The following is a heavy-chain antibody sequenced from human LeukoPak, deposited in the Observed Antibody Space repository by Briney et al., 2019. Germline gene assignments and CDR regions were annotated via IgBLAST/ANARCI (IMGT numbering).Heavy chain of an antibody. Sequence: GGSLRLFCAASGFTFSSHAMSWVRQAPGKGLEWVSAISGSGGSTYYADSVKGRFTISRDNPKNTLYLQMNSLRAEDTAVYYCAKDELIMGENWFDPWGQGTLVTVSS. CDR3: AKDELIMGENWFDP. V-gene: IGHV3-23*01. CDR1: GFTFSSHA. D-gene: IGHD3-16*01. CDR2: ISGSGGST. J-gene: IGHJ5*02.